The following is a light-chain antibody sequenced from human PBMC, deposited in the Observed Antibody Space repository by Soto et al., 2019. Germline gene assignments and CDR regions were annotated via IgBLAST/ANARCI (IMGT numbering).Light chain of an antibody. J-gene: IGLJ1*01. CDR3: AAWDDSMSVYV. CDR2: TST. Sequence: QSVLTQPPSVSGAPGQTVTISCTGSNSNIGVGFDVHWCQHLPGTAPKLLIYTSTQRPSGVPDRFSASKSGTSASLAISGLRSDDEADYYCAAWDDSMSVYVFGNGTKVTVL. CDR1: NSNIGVGFD. V-gene: IGLV1-47*01.